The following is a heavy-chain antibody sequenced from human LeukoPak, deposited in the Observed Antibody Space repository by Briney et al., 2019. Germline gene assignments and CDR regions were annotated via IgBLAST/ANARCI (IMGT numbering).Heavy chain of an antibody. V-gene: IGHV3-48*03. CDR1: GFTFSSYE. J-gene: IGHJ5*02. CDR3: ARVRGVIGWFDP. CDR2: ISSSGSTI. Sequence: GGSLRLSCAASGFTFSSYEMNWVRQAPGKGLEWVSYISSSGSTIYYADSVKGRFTISRDNAKNSLYLQMNSLRAEDTAVYYCARVRGVIGWFDPWGQGTLVTVSS. D-gene: IGHD3-16*02.